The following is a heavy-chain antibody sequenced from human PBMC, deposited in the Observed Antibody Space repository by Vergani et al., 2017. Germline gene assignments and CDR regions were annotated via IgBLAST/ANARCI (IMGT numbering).Heavy chain of an antibody. D-gene: IGHD7-27*01. CDR1: GFTFSDYY. J-gene: IGHJ3*02. CDR3: AKEKGELGSAFDI. V-gene: IGHV3-9*01. CDR2: ISWNSGSI. Sequence: VQLVESGGGLVKPGGSLRLSCAASGFTFSDYYMSWIRQAPGKGLEWVSGISWNSGSIGYADSVKGRFTISRDNAKNSLYLQMNSLRAEDTALYYCAKEKGELGSAFDIWGQGTMVTVSS.